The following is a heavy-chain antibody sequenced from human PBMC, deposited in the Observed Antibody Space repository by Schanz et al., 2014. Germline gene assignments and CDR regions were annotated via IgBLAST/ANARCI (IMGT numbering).Heavy chain of an antibody. CDR3: AVLGGFGELPLDY. V-gene: IGHV3-15*01. CDR1: GFTFSNTW. D-gene: IGHD3-10*01. Sequence: EVQLVESGGGLVKPGGSLRLSCAASGFTFSNTWMSWVRQAPGKGLEWVGHIKRTSDGGTRDNAPLKGRFIVSRDDSKNTLYLQMNSLRAEDTAVYYCAVLGGFGELPLDYRGQGTLVTVSS. CDR2: IKRTSDGGTR. J-gene: IGHJ4*02.